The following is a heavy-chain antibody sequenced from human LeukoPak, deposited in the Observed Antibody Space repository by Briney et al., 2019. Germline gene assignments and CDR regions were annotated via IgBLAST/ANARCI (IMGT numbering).Heavy chain of an antibody. CDR3: ARGLYYGSGKVPFDY. D-gene: IGHD3-10*01. CDR1: GYSFTSNW. V-gene: IGHV5-51*03. Sequence: GESLKISCKGSGYSFTSNWIGWVRQMPGKGLEWMGIIYPGDSDTRYSPSFQGQVTISAGKSISTAYLQWSSLKASDTAMYYCARGLYYGSGKVPFDYWGQGTLVAVSS. CDR2: IYPGDSDT. J-gene: IGHJ4*02.